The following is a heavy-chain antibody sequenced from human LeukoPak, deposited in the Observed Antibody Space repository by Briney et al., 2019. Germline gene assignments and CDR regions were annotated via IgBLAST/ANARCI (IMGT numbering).Heavy chain of an antibody. CDR3: AKCLGDGTNYYFAH. CDR2: ISGSGDNS. Sequence: HAGGSLRLSCAASGFTFSSYAMGWVRLAPGKGLEWVSLISGSGDNSYYADSVKGRFTISRDNSKSTLYLQMSSLRAEDTALYYCAKCLGDGTNYYFAHWGQGTLVTVSS. D-gene: IGHD4/OR15-4a*01. V-gene: IGHV3-23*01. J-gene: IGHJ4*02. CDR1: GFTFSSYA.